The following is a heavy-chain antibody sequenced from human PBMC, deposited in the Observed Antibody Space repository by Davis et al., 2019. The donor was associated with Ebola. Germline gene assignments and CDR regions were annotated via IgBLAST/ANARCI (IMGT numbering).Heavy chain of an antibody. J-gene: IGHJ4*02. CDR3: TRDKSERYFYYFDH. Sequence: PGGSLRLSCAASGLTFSDYAMSWVRQAPGKGLEWVSVISEGGAKRYYADSVKGRFTISRDNAKNSLHLQMNSLRPEDTAVYYCTRDKSERYFYYFDHWGQGTLVTVSS. CDR1: GLTFSDYA. D-gene: IGHD3-9*01. V-gene: IGHV3-23*01. CDR2: ISEGGAKR.